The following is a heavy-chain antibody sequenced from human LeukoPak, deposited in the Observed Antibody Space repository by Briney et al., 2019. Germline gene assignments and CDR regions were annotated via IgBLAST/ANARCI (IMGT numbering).Heavy chain of an antibody. D-gene: IGHD3-3*01. V-gene: IGHV1-2*02. J-gene: IGHJ6*02. CDR3: ARGNTIFGVDDYYYYYGMDV. CDR1: GYTFTGYY. Sequence: ATVKVSCKASGYTFTGYYMHWVRQAPGQGLEWMGWINPNSGGTNYAQKFQGGVTMTRDTSISTAYMELSRLRSDDTAVYYCARGNTIFGVDDYYYYYGMDVWGQGTTVTVSS. CDR2: INPNSGGT.